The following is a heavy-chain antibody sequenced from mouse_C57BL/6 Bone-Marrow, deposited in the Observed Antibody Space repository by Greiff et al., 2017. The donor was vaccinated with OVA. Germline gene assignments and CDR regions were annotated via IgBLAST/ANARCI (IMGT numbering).Heavy chain of an antibody. Sequence: EVKLMESGPGLVKPSQSLSLTCSVTGYSITSGYYWNWIRQFPGNKLEWMGDLSYDGSNNYNPSLNNRISITRDTSKNQFFLKLNSVTTEDTATYYCARNANYSNYDYYAMDYWDQGTSVTVTS. J-gene: IGHJ4*01. V-gene: IGHV3-6*01. CDR2: LSYDGSN. D-gene: IGHD2-5*01. CDR3: ARNANYSNYDYYAMDY. CDR1: GYSITSGYY.